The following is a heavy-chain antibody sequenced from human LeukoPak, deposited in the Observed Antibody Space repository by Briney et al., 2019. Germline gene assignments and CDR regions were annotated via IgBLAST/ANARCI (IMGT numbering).Heavy chain of an antibody. CDR3: ARDRMVVAATVWGPYGMDV. D-gene: IGHD2-15*01. CDR2: ISSSSYI. V-gene: IGHV3-21*01. Sequence: GGSLRLSCAASGFTFSSYSMNWVRQAPGKGLEWVSSISSSSYIYYADSVKGRFTISRDNAKNSLYLQMNSLRAEDTAVYYCARDRMVVAATVWGPYGMDVWGQGTTVTVSS. J-gene: IGHJ6*02. CDR1: GFTFSSYS.